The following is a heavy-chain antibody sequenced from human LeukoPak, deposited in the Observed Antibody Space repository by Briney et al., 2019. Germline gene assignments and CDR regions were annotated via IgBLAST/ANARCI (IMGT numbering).Heavy chain of an antibody. V-gene: IGHV5-51*01. Sequence: GESLKISCKGSGYSFTSYWVGWVRQMPGKGLEWMGIIYPGDSDTRYSPSFQGQVTISADKSISTAYLQWSSLKASDTAMYYCARPDAYSYGTGYFDYWGQGTLVTVSS. CDR3: ARPDAYSYGTGYFDY. CDR1: GYSFTSYW. D-gene: IGHD5-18*01. J-gene: IGHJ4*02. CDR2: IYPGDSDT.